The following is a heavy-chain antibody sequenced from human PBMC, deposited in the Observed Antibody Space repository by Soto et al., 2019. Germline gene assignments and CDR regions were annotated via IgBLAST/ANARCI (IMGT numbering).Heavy chain of an antibody. D-gene: IGHD1-26*01. CDR3: ARASIVGATTNAFDI. Sequence: PGESLKISCKGSGYSFPTSWSGWVRQISGKGLEWMGIIYPGDSDTRYSPSFQGQVTISVDKSISTAYLQWSSLKASDTAFYYCARASIVGATTNAFDIWGQGTMVTVSS. CDR1: GYSFPTSW. J-gene: IGHJ3*02. V-gene: IGHV5-51*01. CDR2: IYPGDSDT.